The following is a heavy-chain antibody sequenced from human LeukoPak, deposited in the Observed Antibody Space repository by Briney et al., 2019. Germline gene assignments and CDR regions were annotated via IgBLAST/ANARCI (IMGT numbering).Heavy chain of an antibody. CDR1: GFTFNSET. CDR2: ISSGGNTI. Sequence: PGGSLRLSCAASGFTFNSETMNWVRQAPGKGLEWVSYISSGGNTIYYADSVKGRFTISRDNAKNSLYLQMNSLRAEDTAVYYCARDPRAFEQWLINSEHHFDYWGQGTLVTVSS. CDR3: ARDPRAFEQWLINSEHHFDY. J-gene: IGHJ4*02. D-gene: IGHD6-19*01. V-gene: IGHV3-48*01.